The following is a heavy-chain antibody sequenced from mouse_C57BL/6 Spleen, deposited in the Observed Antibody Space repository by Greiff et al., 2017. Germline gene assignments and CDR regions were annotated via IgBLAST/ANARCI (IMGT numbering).Heavy chain of an antibody. V-gene: IGHV1-76*01. CDR3: ARGENYSEFAY. CDR2: FYPGSGNT. Sequence: VQLQQSGAELVRPGASVKLSCKASGYTFTDYYINWVKQRPGQGLEWIARFYPGSGNTYYNEKFKGKATLTAEKSSSTAYMQLSSLTSEDSAVYFCARGENYSEFAYWGQGTLVTVSA. J-gene: IGHJ3*01. D-gene: IGHD2-12*01. CDR1: GYTFTDYY.